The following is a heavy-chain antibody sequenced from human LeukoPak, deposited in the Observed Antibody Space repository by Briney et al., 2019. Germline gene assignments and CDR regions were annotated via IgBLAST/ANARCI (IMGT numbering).Heavy chain of an antibody. CDR2: VSGGGGVT. CDR3: AKDDLMDSVSTVRNWFDT. D-gene: IGHD5/OR15-5a*01. V-gene: IGHV3-23*01. CDR1: GFTLANHA. Sequence: GGPLRLSCAASGFTLANHALTWVRQAPGKGLEWVSTVSGGGGVTYYAGSVKGRFTISRDNSKNTLYLQMNSLRAEDTALYYCAKDDLMDSVSTVRNWFDTWGQGTLVTVSS. J-gene: IGHJ5*02.